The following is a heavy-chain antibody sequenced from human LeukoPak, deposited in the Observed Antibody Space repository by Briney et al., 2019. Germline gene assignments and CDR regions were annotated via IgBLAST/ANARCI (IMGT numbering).Heavy chain of an antibody. V-gene: IGHV1-18*01. Sequence: ASVKVSCKTSGYTFTNYGLSWVRQAPGQGLEWMGWINTYNGNTNYAQKFLGRVTMTTDTSTSTAYTELRNLRSDDTAVYYCARGSTGHDDYWGQGTLVAVSS. CDR2: INTYNGNT. D-gene: IGHD2-2*01. J-gene: IGHJ4*02. CDR1: GYTFTNYG. CDR3: ARGSTGHDDY.